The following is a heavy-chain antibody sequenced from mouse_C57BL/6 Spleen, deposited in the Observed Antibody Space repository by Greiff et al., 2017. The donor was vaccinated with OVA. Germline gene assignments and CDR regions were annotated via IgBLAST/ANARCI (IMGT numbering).Heavy chain of an antibody. CDR1: GFTFSDYG. D-gene: IGHD4-1*01. CDR3: ARGLELDY. V-gene: IGHV5-17*01. J-gene: IGHJ2*01. Sequence: EVNVVESGGGLVKPGGSLKLSCAASGFTFSDYGMHWVRQAPEKGLEWVAYISSGSSTIYYADTVKGRFTISRDNAKNTLFLQMTSLRSEDTAMYYCARGLELDYWGQGTTLTVSS. CDR2: ISSGSSTI.